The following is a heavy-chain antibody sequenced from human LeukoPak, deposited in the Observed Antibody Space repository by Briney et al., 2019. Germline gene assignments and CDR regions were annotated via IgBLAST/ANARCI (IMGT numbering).Heavy chain of an antibody. Sequence: PGGSLRLSCAASGFTVSSNYMSWVRQAPGKGLEWVSGVSGSGAGTYYADSVKGRFTISRDNSKNTLYLQMNSLRAEDTAVYYCAKHTYYYDTSGTTALFDYWGQGTLVTVSS. J-gene: IGHJ4*02. V-gene: IGHV3-23*01. CDR3: AKHTYYYDTSGTTALFDY. D-gene: IGHD3-22*01. CDR1: GFTVSSNY. CDR2: VSGSGAGT.